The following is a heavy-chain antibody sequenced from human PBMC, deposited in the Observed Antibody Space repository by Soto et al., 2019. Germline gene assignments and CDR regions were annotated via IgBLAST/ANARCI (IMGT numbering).Heavy chain of an antibody. CDR2: ISDDGASI. J-gene: IGHJ4*02. D-gene: IGHD3-22*01. Sequence: GGSLRLSCEASGFSFSSFAMNWVRQAPGRGLEWVSYISDDGASIYYADSLKGRFTISRDNAKNSLSLQMNNLRAEDTAVYYCARENSVQAWLHHFDHWGLGTLVTVSS. CDR3: ARENSVQAWLHHFDH. V-gene: IGHV3-48*03. CDR1: GFSFSSFA.